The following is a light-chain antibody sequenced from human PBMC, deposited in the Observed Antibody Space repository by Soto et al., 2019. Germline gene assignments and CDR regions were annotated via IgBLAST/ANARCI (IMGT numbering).Light chain of an antibody. CDR1: QTISSW. Sequence: DIQMTQSPSTLSGSVGDRVTITCRASQTISSWLAWYQQKPGKAPKLLIYKASTLKSGVPSRFSGSGSGTEFTLTISSLQPDDFATYYCQQYGTYLWTFGQGTKVDIK. J-gene: IGKJ1*01. CDR3: QQYGTYLWT. V-gene: IGKV1-5*03. CDR2: KAS.